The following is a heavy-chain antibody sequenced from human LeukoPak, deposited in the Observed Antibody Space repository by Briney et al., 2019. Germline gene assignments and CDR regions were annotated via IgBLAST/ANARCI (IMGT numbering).Heavy chain of an antibody. J-gene: IGHJ5*02. D-gene: IGHD2-15*01. CDR3: ARWAEDIVVVVVEDGNWFDP. CDR2: INPNSGGT. Sequence: ASVKVSCKASGYTFTGYYMHWVRQAPGQGLEWMGWINPNSGGTNYAQKFQGRVTMTRDTSISTAYMELSRLRSDDTAVYYCARWAEDIVVVVVEDGNWFDPWGQGTLVTVSS. V-gene: IGHV1-2*02. CDR1: GYTFTGYY.